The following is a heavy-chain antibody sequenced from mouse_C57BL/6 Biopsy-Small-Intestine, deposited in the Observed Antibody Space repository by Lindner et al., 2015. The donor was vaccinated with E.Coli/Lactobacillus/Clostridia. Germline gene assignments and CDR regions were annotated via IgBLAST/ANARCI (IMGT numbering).Heavy chain of an antibody. CDR3: ARKGDWDYFDY. D-gene: IGHD4-1*01. V-gene: IGHV1-54*01. J-gene: IGHJ2*01. CDR1: GYAFTNYL. CDR2: INPGSGGT. Sequence: VQLQESGAELVRPGTSVKVSCRASGYAFTNYLIQWVKQRPGQGLEWIGVINPGSGGTNYNENFKGKASLSADKSSSTAYMQFSSLTSEDSAVYFCARKGDWDYFDYWGQGTTLAVSS.